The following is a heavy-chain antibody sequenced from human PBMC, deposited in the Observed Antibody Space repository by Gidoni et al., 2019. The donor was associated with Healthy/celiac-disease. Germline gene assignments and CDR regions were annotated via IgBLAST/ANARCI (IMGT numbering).Heavy chain of an antibody. CDR1: GGPISSSSYY. CDR3: ARDYDILTGYLNYGMDV. Sequence: QLQLQESGPGLVKPSETLSLTCTVSGGPISSSSYYWGWIRQPPGKGLEWIGSIYYSGSTHYNPSLKSRVTISVDTSKNQFSLKLSSVTAADTAVYYCARDYDILTGYLNYGMDVWGQGTTVTVSS. D-gene: IGHD3-9*01. V-gene: IGHV4-39*07. CDR2: IYYSGST. J-gene: IGHJ6*02.